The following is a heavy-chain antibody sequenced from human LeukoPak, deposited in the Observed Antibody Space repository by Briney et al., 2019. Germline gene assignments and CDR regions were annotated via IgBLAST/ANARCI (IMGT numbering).Heavy chain of an antibody. V-gene: IGHV1-46*01. CDR2: INPSGARI. J-gene: IGHJ4*02. Sequence: ASVKVSCKISGFTITSYYIHWVRQAPGQGLEWMGMINPSGARISFAQKFQGRVSMTRDTSTSTDYMELSSLRSEDTAVYYCAREEGQWLVNYWGQGTLVTVSS. CDR3: AREEGQWLVNY. D-gene: IGHD6-19*01. CDR1: GFTITSYY.